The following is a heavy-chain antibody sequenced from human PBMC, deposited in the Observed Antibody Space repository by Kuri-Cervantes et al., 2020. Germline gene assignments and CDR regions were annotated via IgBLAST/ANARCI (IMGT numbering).Heavy chain of an antibody. D-gene: IGHD2-15*01. CDR2: ISYDGSNK. CDR3: TSGMVGY. Sequence: GESLKISCAASGFTFSSYGMHWVRQAPGKGLEWVAVISYDGSNKYYADSVKGRFTISRDDSKSIAYLQMNSLKTEDTAVYYCTSGMVGYWGQGTLVTVSS. J-gene: IGHJ4*02. CDR1: GFTFSSYG. V-gene: IGHV3-30*03.